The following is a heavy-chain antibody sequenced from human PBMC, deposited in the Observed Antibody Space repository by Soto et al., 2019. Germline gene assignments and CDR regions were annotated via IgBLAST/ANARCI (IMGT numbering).Heavy chain of an antibody. CDR2: ISGSGGST. Sequence: GGSLRLSCAASGFTFSFCAMSWLRQAPGKGLEWVSAISGSGGSTYYADSVKGRFTISRDNSNNALFLQMNSLKDEDTAVYYCANQYTRGGGGYFDYGGRGPLVTVSS. CDR3: ANQYTRGGGGYFDY. D-gene: IGHD2-2*01. V-gene: IGHV3-23*01. J-gene: IGHJ4*02. CDR1: GFTFSFCA.